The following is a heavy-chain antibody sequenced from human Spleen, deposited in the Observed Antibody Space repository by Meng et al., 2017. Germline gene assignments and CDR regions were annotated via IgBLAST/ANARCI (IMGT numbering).Heavy chain of an antibody. D-gene: IGHD3-10*01. Sequence: QITLKESGPTLVKPTQTLTLTCTFSGFSLNSIGVGVGWIRQPPGKALEWLALVYWDGKERHNPSLKSRLIINSDTSKNQVVLRMTNMDPVDTATHYCAHLDSGSYSYFDYWGKGTLVTVSS. J-gene: IGHJ4*02. CDR1: GFSLNSIGVG. CDR3: AHLDSGSYSYFDY. V-gene: IGHV2-5*02. CDR2: VYWDGKE.